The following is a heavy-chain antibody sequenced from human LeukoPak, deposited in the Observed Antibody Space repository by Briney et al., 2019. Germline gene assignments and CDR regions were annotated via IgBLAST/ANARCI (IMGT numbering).Heavy chain of an antibody. CDR3: ARDLGGSYDY. D-gene: IGHD1-26*01. CDR2: IYSGGST. CDR1: GFTVSSNY. J-gene: IGHJ4*02. Sequence: GGSLRLSCAASGFTVSSNYMSWVREAPGKGLEWVSVIYSGGSTYYADSVKGRLTISRDNSKNTLYLQMNSLRAEDTAVYYCARDLGGSYDYWGQGTLVTVSS. V-gene: IGHV3-66*01.